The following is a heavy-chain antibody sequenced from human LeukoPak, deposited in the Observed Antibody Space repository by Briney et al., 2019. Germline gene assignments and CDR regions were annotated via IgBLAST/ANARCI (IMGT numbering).Heavy chain of an antibody. CDR1: GGSISSSSLY. V-gene: IGHV4-39*01. J-gene: IGHJ4*02. D-gene: IGHD3-22*01. CDR3: ARRGDSSGVDY. CDR2: IYYSGST. Sequence: SETLSLTCTVSGGSISSSSLYWGWIRQPPGKGLEWIGSIYYSGSTYYNPSLKSRVTISVDTSKNQFSLKLSSVTAADTAVYYCARRGDSSGVDYWGQGTLVTVSS.